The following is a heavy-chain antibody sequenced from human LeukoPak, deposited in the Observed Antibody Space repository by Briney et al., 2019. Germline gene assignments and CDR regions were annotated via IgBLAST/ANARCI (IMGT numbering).Heavy chain of an antibody. Sequence: GGSLRLSCAASGFTFSFYWMSWVRQAPGKGPEWVANIKQDGSEKNYVDSVKGRFTVSRDNAKNSLYLQMNSLGAEDTAVYYCARDQSGYDYIDYWGQGTLVTVSS. CDR3: ARDQSGYDYIDY. V-gene: IGHV3-7*03. CDR2: IKQDGSEK. CDR1: GFTFSFYW. J-gene: IGHJ4*02. D-gene: IGHD5-12*01.